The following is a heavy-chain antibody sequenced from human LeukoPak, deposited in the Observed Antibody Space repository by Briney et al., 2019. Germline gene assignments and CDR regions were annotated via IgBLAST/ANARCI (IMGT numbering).Heavy chain of an antibody. CDR3: ARRGVPAALAAYYYYYLDV. Sequence: GGSLRLSCAASGFTFSDYDMNWVRQAPGKGLEWVSSITDGGGSTYYADSVKGRFTISRDSSSNTLFLQMYSLRAEDTAVYYCARRGVPAALAAYYYYYLDVWGKGTTVTVSS. V-gene: IGHV3-23*01. D-gene: IGHD2-2*01. CDR2: ITDGGGST. J-gene: IGHJ6*03. CDR1: GFTFSDYD.